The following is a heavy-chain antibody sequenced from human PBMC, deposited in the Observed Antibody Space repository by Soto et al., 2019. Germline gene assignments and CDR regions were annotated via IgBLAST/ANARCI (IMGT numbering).Heavy chain of an antibody. CDR1: GDRFTRSR. Sequence: GASLKISGEGPGDRFTRSRMWWDHQKHRKGLEWMGIIYPGDSDTRYSPSFQGQVTISADKSISTAYLQWSSLKASDTAMYYCARRRSGYDSAFDIWGQGTMVTVSS. CDR2: IYPGDSDT. CDR3: ARRRSGYDSAFDI. V-gene: IGHV5-51*07. J-gene: IGHJ3*02. D-gene: IGHD5-12*01.